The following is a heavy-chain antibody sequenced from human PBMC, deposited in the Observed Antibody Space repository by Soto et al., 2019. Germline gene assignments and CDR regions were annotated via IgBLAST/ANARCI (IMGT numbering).Heavy chain of an antibody. CDR3: ARSGYFDY. J-gene: IGHJ4*02. V-gene: IGHV3-48*01. D-gene: IGHD2-8*02. CDR2: ISSTGNTI. CDR1: GFTFSTYS. Sequence: EVQVVESGGGLVQPGGSLRLSCAASGFTFSTYSMNWVRQAPGKGLAWVSYISSTGNTIYYPDSVKGRFTISRDTAKKSLYLQMNSLRAEDTAVYYCARSGYFDYWGQGTLVTVSS.